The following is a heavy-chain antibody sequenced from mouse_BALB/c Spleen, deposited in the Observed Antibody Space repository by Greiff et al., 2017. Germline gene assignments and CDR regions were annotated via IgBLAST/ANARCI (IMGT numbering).Heavy chain of an antibody. CDR2: ISSGGST. CDR1: GFTFSSYA. V-gene: IGHV5-6-5*01. CDR3: ARDNYYAMDY. J-gene: IGHJ4*01. Sequence: EVKVVESGGGLVKPGGSLKLSCAASGFTFSSYAMSWVRQTPEKRLEWVASISSGGSTYYPDSVKGRFTISRDNARNILYLQMSSLRSEDTAMYYCARDNYYAMDYWGQGTSVTVSS. D-gene: IGHD1-3*01.